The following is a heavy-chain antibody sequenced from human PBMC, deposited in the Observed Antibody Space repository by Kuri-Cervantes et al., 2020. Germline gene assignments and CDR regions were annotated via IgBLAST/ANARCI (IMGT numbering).Heavy chain of an antibody. D-gene: IGHD2-15*01. Sequence: GGSLRLSCAASGFTFSSYAMNWVRQAPGKGLEWVSYISSSGSTIYYADSVKGRFTISRDNAKNSLYLQMNSLRAEDTAVYYCAREKCSGGSCYSGAFDIWGQGTMVTVSS. CDR1: GFTFSSYA. CDR2: ISSSGSTI. J-gene: IGHJ3*02. CDR3: AREKCSGGSCYSGAFDI. V-gene: IGHV3-48*04.